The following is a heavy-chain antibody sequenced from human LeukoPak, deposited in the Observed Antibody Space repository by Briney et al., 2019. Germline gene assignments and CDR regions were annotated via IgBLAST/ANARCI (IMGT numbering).Heavy chain of an antibody. V-gene: IGHV4-39*01. CDR2: IYYSGST. Sequence: SETLSLTCTVSGGSISSSSYYWGWIRQPPGKELELIGSIYYSGSTYYNPSLKSRVTISVDTSKNQFSLKLSSVTAADTAVYYCARHALSGYSYGANVDYWGQGTLVTVSS. CDR1: GGSISSSSYY. J-gene: IGHJ4*02. CDR3: ARHALSGYSYGANVDY. D-gene: IGHD5-18*01.